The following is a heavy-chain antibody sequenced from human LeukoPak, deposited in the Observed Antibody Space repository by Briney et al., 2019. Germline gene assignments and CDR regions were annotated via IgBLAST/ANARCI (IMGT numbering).Heavy chain of an antibody. J-gene: IGHJ4*02. D-gene: IGHD3-3*01. CDR2: IKQDGSQK. CDR1: GFTFSSYW. CDR3: ARGVPYASWSGPHYSDY. Sequence: PGGSLRLSCAASGFTFSSYWMSCVRQAPGKGLEWVANIKQDGSQKYYVDSVKGRFSISRDNAKNSLYLQMNSLRAEDTAVYYCARGVPYASWSGPHYSDYWGQGTLVTVSS. V-gene: IGHV3-7*01.